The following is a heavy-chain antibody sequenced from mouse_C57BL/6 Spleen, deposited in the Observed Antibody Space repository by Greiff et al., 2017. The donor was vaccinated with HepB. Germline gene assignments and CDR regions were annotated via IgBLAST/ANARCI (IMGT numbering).Heavy chain of an antibody. CDR2: IDPEDGDT. Sequence: EVKLQESGAELVRPGASVKLSCTASGFNIKDYYMHWVKQRPEQGLEWIGRIDPEDGDTEYAPKFQGKATMTADTSSNTPYLQLSSLTSEDTAVYYCTPNSLFYYAMDYWGQGTSVTVSS. V-gene: IGHV14-1*01. J-gene: IGHJ4*01. CDR3: TPNSLFYYAMDY. CDR1: GFNIKDYY. D-gene: IGHD4-1*02.